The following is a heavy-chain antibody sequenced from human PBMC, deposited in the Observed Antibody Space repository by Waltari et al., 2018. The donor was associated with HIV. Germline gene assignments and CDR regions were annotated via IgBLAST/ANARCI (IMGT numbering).Heavy chain of an antibody. CDR1: GFTFSSYA. J-gene: IGHJ4*02. CDR2: ISGSGGNT. D-gene: IGHD6-19*01. Sequence: EVQLLESGGGLVQPGGSLSLSCAASGFTFSSYAMSWVRQAPGKGLEWVSTISGSGGNTYYADSVKGRFTISRDNSKNTLYLQMNSLRAEDTAVYYCAKGQYSSGWNFDYWGQGTLVTVSS. V-gene: IGHV3-23*01. CDR3: AKGQYSSGWNFDY.